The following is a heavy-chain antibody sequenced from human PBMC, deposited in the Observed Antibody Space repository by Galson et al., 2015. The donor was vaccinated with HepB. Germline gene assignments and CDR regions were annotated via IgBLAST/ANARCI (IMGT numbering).Heavy chain of an antibody. Sequence: LSLTCTVSGGSIRSSSYYWGWVRQPPGKGLEWIGTFYYRESPYYNPSLKSRVTISEDSSKNQFSLKLTFVTAADTAVYYCARHILDTSAFFDYWGQGTLVAVSS. V-gene: IGHV4-39*01. J-gene: IGHJ4*02. CDR3: ARHILDTSAFFDY. CDR2: FYYRESP. D-gene: IGHD3-10*01. CDR1: GGSIRSSSYY.